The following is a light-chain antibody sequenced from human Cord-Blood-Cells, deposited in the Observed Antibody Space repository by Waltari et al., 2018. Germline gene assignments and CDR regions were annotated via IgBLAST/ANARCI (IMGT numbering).Light chain of an antibody. CDR3: QQSYSSLSLT. J-gene: IGKJ4*01. CDR2: GAS. Sequence: DIKMLQSSSSRCASVGDRVTIACRASQSISSYLIWYQQKPGKAPKLLIYGASSLQSGVPSRFSGSGSGTDFTLTISSLQSEDFATYYCQQSYSSLSLTFGGGTKVEIK. CDR1: QSISSY. V-gene: IGKV1-39*01.